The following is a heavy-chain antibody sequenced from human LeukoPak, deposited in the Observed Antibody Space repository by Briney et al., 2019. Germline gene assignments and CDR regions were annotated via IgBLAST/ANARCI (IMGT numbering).Heavy chain of an antibody. CDR3: AKECYYDSSGYDYMDV. V-gene: IGHV3-23*01. J-gene: IGHJ6*03. Sequence: GGSLRLSCAASGFTFSSYAMSWVRQAPGKGLGWVSAISGSGGSTYYADSVKGRFTISRDNSKNTLYLQMNSLRAEDTAVYYCAKECYYDSSGYDYMDVWGKGTTVTVSS. CDR2: ISGSGGST. D-gene: IGHD3-22*01. CDR1: GFTFSSYA.